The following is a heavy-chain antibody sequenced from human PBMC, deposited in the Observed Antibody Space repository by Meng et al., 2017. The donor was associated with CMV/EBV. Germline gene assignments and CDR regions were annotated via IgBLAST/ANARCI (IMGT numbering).Heavy chain of an antibody. CDR3: ARSVVVVPAAPLRAYFDY. CDR1: GGTFSSYA. V-gene: IGHV1-8*02. CDR2: MNPNSGNT. J-gene: IGHJ4*02. Sequence: ASVKVSCKASGGTFSSYAISWVRQAPGQGLEWMGWMNPNSGNTGYAQKFQGRVTMTRNTSISTAYMELSSLRSEDTAVYYCARSVVVVPAAPLRAYFDYWGQGTLVTVSS. D-gene: IGHD2-2*01.